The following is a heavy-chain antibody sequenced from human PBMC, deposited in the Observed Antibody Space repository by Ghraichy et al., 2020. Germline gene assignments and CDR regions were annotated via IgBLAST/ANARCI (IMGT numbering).Heavy chain of an antibody. Sequence: GGSLRLSCAASGFTFNIYALTWVRQAPGKGLEWVSTISHSGDTRYYADSVKGRFTISRDSSTNTLSLQMNSLRADDTAVYYCARGDHYYDSSGYFEYWGQGTLVTVSS. J-gene: IGHJ4*02. CDR3: ARGDHYYDSSGYFEY. CDR2: ISHSGDTR. CDR1: GFTFNIYA. D-gene: IGHD3-22*01. V-gene: IGHV3-23*01.